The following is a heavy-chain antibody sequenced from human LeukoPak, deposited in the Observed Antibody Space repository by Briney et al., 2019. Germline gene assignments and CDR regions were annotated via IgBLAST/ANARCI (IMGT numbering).Heavy chain of an antibody. CDR2: IYSGGST. V-gene: IGHV3-66*01. CDR3: ARDLAGYNSFDY. CDR1: GFTVSSNY. J-gene: IGHJ4*02. Sequence: PGGSLRLSCAASGFTVSSNYMSWVRQAPGKGLEWVSSIYSGGSTYYTDSVKGRFTISSDNSKNTLYLQMNSLRAEDTAVYYCARDLAGYNSFDYWGQGTLVTVSS. D-gene: IGHD5-24*01.